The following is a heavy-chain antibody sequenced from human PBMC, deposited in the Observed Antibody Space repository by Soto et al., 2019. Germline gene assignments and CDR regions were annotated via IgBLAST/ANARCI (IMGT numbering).Heavy chain of an antibody. V-gene: IGHV4-59*12. J-gene: IGHJ4*02. CDR2: IYYSGST. CDR1: GGSISSYY. Sequence: SETLSLTCTVSGGSISSYYWSWIRQPPGKGLEWIGYIYYSGSTNYNPSLKSRVTMSVDTSKNQFSLKLSSVTAVDTAVYYCATKPNSHYYFDYWSQGSLVTVSS. CDR3: ATKPNSHYYFDY. D-gene: IGHD5-18*01.